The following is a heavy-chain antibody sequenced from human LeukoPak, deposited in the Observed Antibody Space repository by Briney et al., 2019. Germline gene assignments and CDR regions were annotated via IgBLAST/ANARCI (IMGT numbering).Heavy chain of an antibody. CDR1: GYRLTNNW. CDR3: LDY. Sequence: GESLKISCKVSGYRLTNNWIGWVRQVPGKGLEWMGIIYPGYSDTRYSPSFQGQVTFSVDTSTSTVYLQWSSLKASDTAISSSLDYWGQGTLVTVSP. V-gene: IGHV5-51*01. CDR2: IYPGYSDT. D-gene: IGHD6-13*01. J-gene: IGHJ4*02.